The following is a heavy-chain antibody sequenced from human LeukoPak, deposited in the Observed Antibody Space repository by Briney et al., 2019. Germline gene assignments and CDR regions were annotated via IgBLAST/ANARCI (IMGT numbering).Heavy chain of an antibody. D-gene: IGHD6-13*01. V-gene: IGHV1-18*01. CDR3: ARALREYSSSWFSDF. CDR2: ISPYSGST. CDR1: GYTFRSYG. Sequence: ASVKVSCRASGYTFRSYGISWVRQAPGQGLECMGWISPYSGSTNYPQKFQGRVTVTTDASTSTAYMELRSLRSDDTAVYFCARALREYSSSWFSDFWGKGTLVSVSS. J-gene: IGHJ4*02.